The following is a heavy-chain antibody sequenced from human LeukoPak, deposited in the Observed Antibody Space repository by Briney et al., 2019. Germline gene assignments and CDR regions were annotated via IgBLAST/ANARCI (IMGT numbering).Heavy chain of an antibody. D-gene: IGHD3-3*01. Sequence: GGSLRLSCAASGFTFSHYWMHWVRQAPGKGLVWVSRINSDGSTTTYADSVKGRFTISRDNAKNTRHLQMNSLRAEDTAVYYCARGTFDGDFWSGWGQGTLVTVSS. CDR2: INSDGSTT. CDR1: GFTFSHYW. J-gene: IGHJ4*02. V-gene: IGHV3-74*01. CDR3: ARGTFDGDFWSG.